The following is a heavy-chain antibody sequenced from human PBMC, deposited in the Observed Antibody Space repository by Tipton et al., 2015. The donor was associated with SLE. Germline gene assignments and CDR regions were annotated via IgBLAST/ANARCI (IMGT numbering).Heavy chain of an antibody. CDR3: ARHHSLLRRFDP. Sequence: TLSLTCYVTGVSISNYYWNWIRQSPGKGLEWIGYIYSTGNTNYNPSLASRVTISLDTAKNQFSLRLSSVTAADTAAYFCARHHSLLRRFDPWGQGTLVTVSS. V-gene: IGHV4-4*08. J-gene: IGHJ5*02. CDR1: GVSISNYY. D-gene: IGHD5-12*01. CDR2: IYSTGNT.